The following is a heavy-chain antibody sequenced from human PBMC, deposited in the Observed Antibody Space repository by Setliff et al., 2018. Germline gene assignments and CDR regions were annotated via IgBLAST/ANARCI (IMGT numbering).Heavy chain of an antibody. D-gene: IGHD5-18*01. CDR1: RGTFSNYA. J-gene: IGHJ4*02. Sequence: GASVKVSCKASRGTFSNYAISWVRQAPGQGLEWMGGTTPIFTTANYAQKFQGRVTITADESTSTAYMELSSLKSEDTAVYYCARSPFPVDTVMVTTFDSWGQRTLVTVSS. V-gene: IGHV1-69*13. CDR3: ARSPFPVDTVMVTTFDS. CDR2: TTPIFTTA.